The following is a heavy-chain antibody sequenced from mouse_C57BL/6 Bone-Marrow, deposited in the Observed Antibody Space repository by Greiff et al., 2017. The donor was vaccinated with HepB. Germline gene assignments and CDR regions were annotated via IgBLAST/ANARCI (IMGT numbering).Heavy chain of an antibody. D-gene: IGHD6-1*01. CDR1: GYTFTSYG. J-gene: IGHJ4*01. CDR2: IYPRSGNT. V-gene: IGHV1-81*01. Sequence: VKLMESGAELARPGASVKLSCKASGYTFTSYGISWVKQRTGQGLEWIGEIYPRSGNTYYNEKFKGKATLTADKSSSTAYMELRSLTSEDSAVYFCEGTGVPYYYAMDYWGQGTSVTVSS. CDR3: EGTGVPYYYAMDY.